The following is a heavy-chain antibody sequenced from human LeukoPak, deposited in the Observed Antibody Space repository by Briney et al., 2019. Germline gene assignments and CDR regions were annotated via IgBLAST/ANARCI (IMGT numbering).Heavy chain of an antibody. CDR3: AKMRPGATHY. Sequence: PGGSLRLSCAASGFTFSTYTMTWVRLAPGKGLEWVSAISGSGGSTYYADSVKGRFTISRDNSKNTLYLQMNSLRAEDTAVYYCAKMRPGATHYWGQGTLVTVSS. D-gene: IGHD1-26*01. CDR1: GFTFSTYT. V-gene: IGHV3-23*01. CDR2: ISGSGGST. J-gene: IGHJ4*02.